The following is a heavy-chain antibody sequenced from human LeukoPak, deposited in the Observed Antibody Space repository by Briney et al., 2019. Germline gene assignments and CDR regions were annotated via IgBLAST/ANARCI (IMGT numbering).Heavy chain of an antibody. J-gene: IGHJ4*02. D-gene: IGHD2/OR15-2a*01. CDR3: ASTYSSNI. CDR1: GYTFTGYY. Sequence: ASVKVSCKASGYTFTGYYIHWVRQAPGQGLEWMGWINPNSGGTNYAQKFQGRVTMTRDTSIATAYMELSRPRSDDTAVYFCASTYSSNIWGQGTLVTVPS. V-gene: IGHV1-2*02. CDR2: INPNSGGT.